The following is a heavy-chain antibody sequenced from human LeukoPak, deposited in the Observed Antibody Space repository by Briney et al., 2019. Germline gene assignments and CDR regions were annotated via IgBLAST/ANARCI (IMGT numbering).Heavy chain of an antibody. Sequence: GGSLRLSCAASGFTFSSYEMNWVRQAPGKGLEWLSYISSSGSTIYYADSVKGRFTISRDNAKNSLYLQMNSLRAEDTAVYYCARDSTSSNYWGQGTLVTVSS. CDR1: GFTFSSYE. CDR2: ISSSGSTI. CDR3: ARDSTSSNY. J-gene: IGHJ4*02. V-gene: IGHV3-48*03.